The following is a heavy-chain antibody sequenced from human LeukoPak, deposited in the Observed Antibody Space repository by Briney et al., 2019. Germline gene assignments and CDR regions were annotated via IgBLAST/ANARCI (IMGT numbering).Heavy chain of an antibody. J-gene: IGHJ6*03. CDR1: GFTFSSYS. D-gene: IGHD3-3*01. CDR2: ISSSSGTI. CDR3: ARVPGSDFWSGHNYYYYMDV. V-gene: IGHV3-48*01. Sequence: GGSLRLSCAASGFTFSSYSMNWVRQAPGKGLEWVSYISSSSGTIYYADSVKGRFTISRDNAKNSLYLQMNSLRAEDTAVYYCARVPGSDFWSGHNYYYYMDVWGKGTTVTVSS.